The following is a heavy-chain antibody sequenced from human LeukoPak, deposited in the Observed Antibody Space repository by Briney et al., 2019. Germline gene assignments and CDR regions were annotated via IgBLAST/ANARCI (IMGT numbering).Heavy chain of an antibody. CDR2: ISNNGRDK. CDR3: VRDDRGFSGYHFDC. Sequence: QPGRSLRLSCIASGFTFSNYAMHWIRQAPGKRPEWVAFISNNGRDKNYADSVQGRFSISRDNSKNTLYLQMNRLRVEDTAIFYCVRDDRGFSGYHFDCWGQGTLVTVSP. D-gene: IGHD5-12*01. CDR1: GFTFSNYA. V-gene: IGHV3-30*04. J-gene: IGHJ4*02.